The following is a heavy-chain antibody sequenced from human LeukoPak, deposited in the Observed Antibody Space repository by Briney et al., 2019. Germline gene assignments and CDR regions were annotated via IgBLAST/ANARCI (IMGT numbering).Heavy chain of an antibody. J-gene: IGHJ4*02. CDR1: GGSINSYY. CDR3: ARSGRSWYHPVDY. V-gene: IGHV4-59*08. CDR2: IYYSGST. Sequence: SETLSLTCTVSGGSINSYYWSWIQQPPGKGLEWIGYIYYSGSTNYNPSLKSRVTISVDTSKNQFSLKLSSVTAADTAVYYCARSGRSWYHPVDYWGQGTLVTVSS. D-gene: IGHD6-13*01.